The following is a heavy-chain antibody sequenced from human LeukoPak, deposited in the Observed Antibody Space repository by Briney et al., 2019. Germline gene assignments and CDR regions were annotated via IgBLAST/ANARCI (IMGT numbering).Heavy chain of an antibody. Sequence: PGGSLRLSCAASAFTFSSYGMNWVRQAPGKGLEWVSTISSSGGSTYYADSVKGRFTISRDNSKNTLYLQMNSLRAEDTAVYYCANGNPRDNWGQGTLVTVSS. CDR1: AFTFSSYG. V-gene: IGHV3-23*01. J-gene: IGHJ4*02. CDR3: ANGNPRDN. CDR2: ISSSGGST.